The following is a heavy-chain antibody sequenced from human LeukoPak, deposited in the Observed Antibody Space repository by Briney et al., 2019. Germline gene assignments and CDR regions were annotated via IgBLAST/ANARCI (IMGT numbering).Heavy chain of an antibody. CDR1: GFTFSSYE. CDR3: ARDFTAGAATGLDWFDP. CDR2: ISSSGSTI. J-gene: IGHJ5*02. Sequence: GESLRLSCAASGFTFSSYEMNWVRQAPGKGLEWVSYISSSGSTIYYADSVKGRFTISRDNAKNSLYLQMNSLRAEDTAVYYCARDFTAGAATGLDWFDPWGQGTLVTVSS. D-gene: IGHD2-15*01. V-gene: IGHV3-48*03.